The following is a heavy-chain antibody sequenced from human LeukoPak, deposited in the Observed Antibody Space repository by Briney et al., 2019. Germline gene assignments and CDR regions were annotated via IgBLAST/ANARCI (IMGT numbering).Heavy chain of an antibody. CDR1: GFTFGDYA. J-gene: IGHJ4*02. CDR2: XXXXXXGGTT. CDR3: TRVGDIVVVPAALWFDY. D-gene: IGHD2-2*01. Sequence: PGRSLRLSCTASGFTFGDYAMSWVRQAPGKXXXXXXXXXXXXXGGTTEYAASVKGRFTISRDDSKSIAYLQMNSLKTEDTAVYYCTRVGDIVVVPAALWFDYWGQGTLVTVSS. V-gene: IGHV3-49*04.